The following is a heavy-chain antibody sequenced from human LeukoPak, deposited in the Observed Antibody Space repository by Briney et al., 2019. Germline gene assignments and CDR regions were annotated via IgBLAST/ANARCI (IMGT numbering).Heavy chain of an antibody. CDR3: AKDRSSSGSYFDY. J-gene: IGHJ4*02. D-gene: IGHD3-10*01. CDR1: GLTLSNYA. Sequence: PGGSLRLSCAVSGLTLSNYAISWVRHAPGKGREWVSAISGSGGSTYYVDSVKGRFTISRDNSKNTLYLQMNSLRAEDTAVYYCAKDRSSSGSYFDYWGQGTLVTVSS. CDR2: ISGSGGST. V-gene: IGHV3-23*01.